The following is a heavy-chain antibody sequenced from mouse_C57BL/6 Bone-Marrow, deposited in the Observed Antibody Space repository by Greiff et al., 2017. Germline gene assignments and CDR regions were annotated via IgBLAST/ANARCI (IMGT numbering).Heavy chain of an antibody. Sequence: VQLQQSGAELVRPGASVKLSCTASGFNIKDDYMHWVKQRPEQGLEWIGWIDPENGDTEYASKFQGKATITADTSSNTAYLPLSSLTSEDTAVYYGTTGYYGSSYSYWGQGTTLTVSS. CDR3: TTGYYGSSYSY. V-gene: IGHV14-4*01. CDR1: GFNIKDDY. CDR2: IDPENGDT. D-gene: IGHD1-1*01. J-gene: IGHJ2*01.